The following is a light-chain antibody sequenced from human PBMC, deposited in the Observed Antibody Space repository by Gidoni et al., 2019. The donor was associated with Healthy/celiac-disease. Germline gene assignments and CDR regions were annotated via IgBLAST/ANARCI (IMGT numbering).Light chain of an antibody. Sequence: DIQMTQSPSSLSASVGDRITITCRARQSMSSYLNWYQQKAVKASKILMYAASSLHSGVASRFSGSGAWTDFTLPISSLLPEDFATYFCQQSYITPRTCGQGTKVEIK. J-gene: IGKJ1*01. CDR1: QSMSSY. V-gene: IGKV1-39*01. CDR3: QQSYITPRT. CDR2: AAS.